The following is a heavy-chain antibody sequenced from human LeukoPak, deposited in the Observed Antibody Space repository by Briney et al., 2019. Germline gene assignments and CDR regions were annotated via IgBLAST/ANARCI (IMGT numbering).Heavy chain of an antibody. CDR1: GFTFSTYG. V-gene: IGHV3-33*01. J-gene: IGHJ4*02. Sequence: GRSLRLSCAASGFTFSTYGMHWVRQAPGKGLEWVAVIWFDGSIKYYADSVKGRFTISRDNSKNTLYLQMNSLRAEDTAVYYCARDYYGSGDCWGQGTLVTVSS. CDR3: ARDYYGSGDC. D-gene: IGHD3-10*01. CDR2: IWFDGSIK.